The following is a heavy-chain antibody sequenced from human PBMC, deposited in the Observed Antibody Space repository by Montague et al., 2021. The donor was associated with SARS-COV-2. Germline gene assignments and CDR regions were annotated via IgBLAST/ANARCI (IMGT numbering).Heavy chain of an antibody. CDR3: ARVFDVYSSSSYILHN. CDR2: ISNTGST. CDR1: GVTVSSHSYY. D-gene: IGHD2-2*02. Sequence: SESLSLTCSVSGVTVSSHSYYWSWIRQPPGKGLEWIGYISNTGSTSYKTSLKSRVTISLDTSKNEFSLQMTSVTAADTAVYYCARVFDVYSSSSYILHNWGQGTLVTVSS. V-gene: IGHV4-61*01. J-gene: IGHJ4*02.